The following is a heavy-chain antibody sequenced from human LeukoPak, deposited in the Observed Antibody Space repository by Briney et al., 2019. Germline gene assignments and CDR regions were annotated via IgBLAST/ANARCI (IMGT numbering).Heavy chain of an antibody. CDR2: IYHSGST. J-gene: IGHJ3*02. Sequence: SETLSLTCAVSGYSISSGYYWGWIRQPPGQGLEWIGSIYHSGSTYYNPSLKSRVTISVDTSKNQFSLKLSSVTAADTAVYYCASLYCGGECDAFDIWGQGTMVTVSS. D-gene: IGHD2-21*01. CDR1: GYSISSGYY. V-gene: IGHV4-38-2*01. CDR3: ASLYCGGECDAFDI.